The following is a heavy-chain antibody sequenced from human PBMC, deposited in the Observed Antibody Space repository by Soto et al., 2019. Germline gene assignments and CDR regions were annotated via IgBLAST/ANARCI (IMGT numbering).Heavy chain of an antibody. J-gene: IGHJ6*02. CDR2: IYPADSDT. V-gene: IGHV5-51*01. D-gene: IGHD6-13*01. CDR3: GMIPHSTTSYYDHSEGMDI. Sequence: GESLKISCHGSGYSFPSQWIGWVRQTPGKVLELMGSIYPADSDTRYSPSFQGQVIISADKSIRTAYLEWSSLKASDRAMYYCGMIPHSTTSYYDHSEGMDIWGQGTAVTV. CDR1: GYSFPSQW.